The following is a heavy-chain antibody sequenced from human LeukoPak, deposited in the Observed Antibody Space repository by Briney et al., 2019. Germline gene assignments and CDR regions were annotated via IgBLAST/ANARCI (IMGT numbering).Heavy chain of an antibody. D-gene: IGHD6-13*01. Sequence: SETLSLTCTVSGSSISTYPWSWIRQPAGKGLEWIGHIFASGSTNYNPSLKSRATISVDKSKNQFSLKLSSVTAADTAVYYCARDSDGAAQFDPWGQGTLVTVSS. V-gene: IGHV4-4*07. J-gene: IGHJ5*02. CDR2: IFASGST. CDR3: ARDSDGAAQFDP. CDR1: GSSISTYP.